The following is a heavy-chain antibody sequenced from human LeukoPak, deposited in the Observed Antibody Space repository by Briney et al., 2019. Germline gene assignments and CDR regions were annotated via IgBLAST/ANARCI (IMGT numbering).Heavy chain of an antibody. Sequence: PGGSPRLSCSASGFTVSSNYMSRVRQAPAKGLEWGSVIYSGGSTYYSDSVKGRFTISRDNSKNKLYLQMNSLRAEDTAVYYCASRGVVVPAARNYYYYGMDVWGKGTTVTVSS. D-gene: IGHD2-2*01. CDR3: ASRGVVVPAARNYYYYGMDV. CDR2: IYSGGST. J-gene: IGHJ6*04. V-gene: IGHV3-53*01. CDR1: GFTVSSNY.